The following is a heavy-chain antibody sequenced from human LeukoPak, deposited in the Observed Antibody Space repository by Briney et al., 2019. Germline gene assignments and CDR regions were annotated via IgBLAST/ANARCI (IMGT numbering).Heavy chain of an antibody. D-gene: IGHD2-8*01. CDR1: GFAFGSEA. CDR3: ARGAIVLMVYATPDC. J-gene: IGHJ4*02. CDR2: ISYDGSNK. Sequence: GGSLRLSCAVSGFAFGSEAMSWVRQAPGKGLEWVAIISYDGSNKYYADSVKGRFTISRDNSKNTLYLQMNSLRAEDTAVYYCARGAIVLMVYATPDCWGQGTLVTVSS. V-gene: IGHV3-30-3*01.